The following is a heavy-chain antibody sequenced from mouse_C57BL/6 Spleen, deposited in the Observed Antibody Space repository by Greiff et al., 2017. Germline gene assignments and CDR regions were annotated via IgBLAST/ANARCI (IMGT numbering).Heavy chain of an antibody. CDR1: GYTFTSYT. D-gene: IGHD4-1*01. CDR2: INPSSGYT. Sequence: VKLQQSGAELARPGASVKMSCKASGYTFTSYTMHWVKQRPGQGLEWIGYINPSSGYTKYNQKFKDKATLTADKSSSTAYMQLSSLTSEDSAVYYCARRETGYWYFDVWGTGTTVTVSS. V-gene: IGHV1-4*01. J-gene: IGHJ1*03. CDR3: ARRETGYWYFDV.